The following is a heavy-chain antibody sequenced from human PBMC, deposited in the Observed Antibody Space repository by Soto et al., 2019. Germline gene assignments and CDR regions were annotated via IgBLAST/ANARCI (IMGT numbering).Heavy chain of an antibody. CDR1: GFTFSNIW. Sequence: EVQLVESGGGLVRPGGSLRLACAASGFTFSNIWMNWVRQAPGKGLEWVARIKSKTNGGEANYPAPVRGRFTISRDDSESTLYLQMNSLTTEDTGVYYCNTAHARDFMWIVGDDFDYWGQGTLVTVSS. J-gene: IGHJ4*02. CDR2: IKSKTNGGEA. V-gene: IGHV3-15*07. D-gene: IGHD1-26*01. CDR3: NTAHARDFMWIVGDDFDY.